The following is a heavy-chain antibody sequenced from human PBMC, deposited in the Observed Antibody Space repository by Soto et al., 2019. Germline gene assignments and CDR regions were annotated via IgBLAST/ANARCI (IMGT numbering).Heavy chain of an antibody. CDR1: GDSFSSDW. Sequence: LGESLKISCKGFGDSFSSDWIGWVRQMPGKGLEWMGIIYPGDSDTRYSPSFQGQVTISADKSISTAYLQWSSLKASDTAMYYCARRQSTTGYSAFDIWGQGTMVTVSS. V-gene: IGHV5-51*01. D-gene: IGHD5-18*01. CDR3: ARRQSTTGYSAFDI. CDR2: IYPGDSDT. J-gene: IGHJ3*02.